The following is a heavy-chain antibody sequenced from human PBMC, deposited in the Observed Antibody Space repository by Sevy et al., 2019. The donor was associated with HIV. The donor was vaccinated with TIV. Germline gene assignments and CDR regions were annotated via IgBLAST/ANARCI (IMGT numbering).Heavy chain of an antibody. D-gene: IGHD6-13*01. CDR3: ASGIAAAGRGGYYYYMDV. V-gene: IGHV1-69*06. CDR1: GGTFSSYA. J-gene: IGHJ6*03. CDR2: IIPIFGTA. Sequence: ASVKVSCKASGGTFSSYAISWVRRAPGQGLEWMGGIIPIFGTANYAQKFQGRVTITADKSTSTAYMELSSLRSEDTAVYYCASGIAAAGRGGYYYYMDVWGKGTTVTVSS.